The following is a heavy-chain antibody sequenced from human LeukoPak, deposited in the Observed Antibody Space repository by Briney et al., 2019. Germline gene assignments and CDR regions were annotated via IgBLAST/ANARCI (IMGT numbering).Heavy chain of an antibody. V-gene: IGHV3-21*01. Sequence: GGSLRLSCAASGFTFSSYSMNWVRQAPGKGLEWVSSISSSSSYIYYADSVKGRFTISRDTAKNSLYLQMNSLRAEDTAVYYCARNPPDIVVVSAAAIPYYYYMDVWGTGTTVTVSS. CDR1: GFTFSSYS. CDR3: ARNPPDIVVVSAAAIPYYYYMDV. D-gene: IGHD2-2*01. J-gene: IGHJ6*03. CDR2: ISSSSSYI.